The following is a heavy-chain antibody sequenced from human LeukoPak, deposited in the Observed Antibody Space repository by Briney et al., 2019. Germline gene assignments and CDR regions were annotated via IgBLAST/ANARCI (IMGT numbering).Heavy chain of an antibody. J-gene: IGHJ5*02. CDR1: GFIFSNAW. V-gene: IGHV3-21*01. D-gene: IGHD2-15*01. CDR3: ARDHCSGGSCYLSANWFDP. CDR2: ISSSSSYI. Sequence: GGSLRLSCAASGFIFSNAWMNWVRQAPGKGLEWVSSISSSSSYIYYADSVKGRFTISRDNAKNSLYLQMNSLRAEDTAVYYCARDHCSGGSCYLSANWFDPWGQGTLVTVSS.